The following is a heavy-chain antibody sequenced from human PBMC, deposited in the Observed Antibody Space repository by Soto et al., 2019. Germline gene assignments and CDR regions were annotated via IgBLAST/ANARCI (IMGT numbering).Heavy chain of an antibody. CDR2: IYYSGST. D-gene: IGHD2-15*01. J-gene: IGHJ6*02. CDR3: ARHQKEGGQTRYYYYYYGMDV. CDR1: GGSISSYY. V-gene: IGHV4-59*08. Sequence: SETLSLTCTVSGGSISSYYWSWIRQPPGKGLEWIGYIYYSGSTNYNPSLKSRVTISVDTSKNQFSLKLSSVTAADTAGYYCARHQKEGGQTRYYYYYYGMDVWGQGTTVTVSS.